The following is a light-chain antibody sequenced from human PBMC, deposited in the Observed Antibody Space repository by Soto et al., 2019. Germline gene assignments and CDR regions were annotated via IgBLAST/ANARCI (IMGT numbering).Light chain of an antibody. Sequence: DIVMTQSPDSLAVSLGERATINCKSSQSVLYSSNNKNYLAWYQQKPGQPPKLLIYWASTRASGVPDRFSGSGSGTDFTHTITSLQAEDVAVYYCQQYYSTPTFGQGTKVEIK. V-gene: IGKV4-1*01. CDR2: WAS. CDR1: QSVLYSSNNKNY. J-gene: IGKJ1*01. CDR3: QQYYSTPT.